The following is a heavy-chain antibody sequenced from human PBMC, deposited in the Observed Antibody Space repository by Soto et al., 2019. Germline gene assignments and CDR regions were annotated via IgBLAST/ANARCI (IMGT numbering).Heavy chain of an antibody. CDR3: AKSPGMYYYDSSGYYHYDY. Sequence: ETLSLTCAVHGGSFSGYYWDWIRQPPGKGLEWVSAISGSGVSTYYADSVKGRFTISRDNSKNTLYLQMNSLRAEDTAVYYCAKSPGMYYYDSSGYYHYDYWGQGTLVTVSS. CDR1: GGSFSGYY. D-gene: IGHD3-22*01. CDR2: ISGSGVST. J-gene: IGHJ4*02. V-gene: IGHV3-23*01.